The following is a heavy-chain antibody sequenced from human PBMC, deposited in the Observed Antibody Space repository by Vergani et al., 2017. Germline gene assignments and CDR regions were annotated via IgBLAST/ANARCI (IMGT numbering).Heavy chain of an antibody. Sequence: QVQLVESGGGVVQPGRSLRLSCAASGFTFSSYAMHWVRQAPGKGLEWVAVISYDGSNKYYADSVKGRFTISRDNSKNTLYLQMNSLRAEDTAVYYCARLHGSGDYAFNYYYYYMDVWGKGTTVTVSS. V-gene: IGHV3-30*01. CDR3: ARLHGSGDYAFNYYYYYMDV. CDR1: GFTFSSYA. CDR2: ISYDGSNK. J-gene: IGHJ6*03. D-gene: IGHD4-17*01.